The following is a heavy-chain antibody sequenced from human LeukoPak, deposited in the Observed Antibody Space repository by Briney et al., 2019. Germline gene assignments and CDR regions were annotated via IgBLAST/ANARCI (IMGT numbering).Heavy chain of an antibody. CDR3: ARDKSTPAVTYYYGMDV. J-gene: IGHJ6*02. CDR1: GFIFSTYN. Sequence: RGSLRLSCAASGFIFSTYNMNWVRQAPGKGLEWVASITTGRSYSTYADSVKGRFTISRDNTKNSLSLQMNSLRAEDTAVYYCARDKSTPAVTYYYGMDVWGQGTTVTVSS. D-gene: IGHD2-2*01. V-gene: IGHV3-21*01. CDR2: ITTGRSYS.